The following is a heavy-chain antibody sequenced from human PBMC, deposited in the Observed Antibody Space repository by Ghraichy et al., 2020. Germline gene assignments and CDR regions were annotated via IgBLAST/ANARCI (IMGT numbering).Heavy chain of an antibody. V-gene: IGHV1-24*01. J-gene: IGHJ2*01. CDR2: FDPEDGET. CDR3: ATNAPLTYSNLNWYFDL. CDR1: GYTLTELS. Sequence: ASVKVSCKVSGYTLTELSMHWVRQAPGKGLEWMGGFDPEDGETIYAQKFQGRVTMTEDTSTDTAYMELSSLRSEDTAVYYCATNAPLTYSNLNWYFDLWGRGTLVTVSS. D-gene: IGHD1-14*01.